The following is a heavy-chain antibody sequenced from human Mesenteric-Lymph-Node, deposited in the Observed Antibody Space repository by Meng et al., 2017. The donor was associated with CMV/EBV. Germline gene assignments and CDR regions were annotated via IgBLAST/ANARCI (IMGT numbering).Heavy chain of an antibody. CDR2: VPYDASNK. D-gene: IGHD1-14*01. Sequence: GESLKISCAASGFLFRSYAMHWVRQAPGKGLEWVATVPYDASNKYHADSVKGRFTISRDNSKNTLYLQANSLKPEDTAVYYCATDYNQALSFYFEYWGQGTLVTVSS. CDR3: ATDYNQALSFYFEY. V-gene: IGHV3-30-3*01. J-gene: IGHJ4*02. CDR1: GFLFRSYA.